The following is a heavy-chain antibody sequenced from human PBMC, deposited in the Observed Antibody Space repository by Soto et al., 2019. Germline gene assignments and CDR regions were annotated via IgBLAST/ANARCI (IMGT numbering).Heavy chain of an antibody. CDR2: IIPIFGTA. Sequence: ASVKVSCKASGGTFSSYAISWVRQAPGQGLEWMGGIIPIFGTANYAQKFQGRVTITISVDTSKNQFSLKLSSVTAADTAVYYCAREATIAARLDSWGQGTLVTVSS. D-gene: IGHD6-6*01. V-gene: IGHV1-69*06. CDR3: AREATIAARLDS. J-gene: IGHJ4*02. CDR1: GGTFSSYA.